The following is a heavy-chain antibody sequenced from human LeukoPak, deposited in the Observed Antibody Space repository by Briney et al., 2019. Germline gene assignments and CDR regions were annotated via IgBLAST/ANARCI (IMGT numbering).Heavy chain of an antibody. Sequence: KPGGSLRLSCAASGFTFSSYSMNWVRQAPGKGLEWVSSISSSSSYIYYADSVKGRFTISRDNAKNSLYLQMNSLRAEDTAVYYCARELFVVGDAVPPEWFDPWGQGTLVTVSS. CDR1: GFTFSSYS. D-gene: IGHD1-26*01. V-gene: IGHV3-21*01. CDR2: ISSSSSYI. J-gene: IGHJ5*02. CDR3: ARELFVVGDAVPPEWFDP.